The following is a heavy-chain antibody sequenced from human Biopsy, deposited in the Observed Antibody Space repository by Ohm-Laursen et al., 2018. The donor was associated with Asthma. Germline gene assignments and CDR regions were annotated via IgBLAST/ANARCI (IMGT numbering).Heavy chain of an antibody. CDR1: GFTFSSYS. Sequence: SLRLSCTASGFTFSSYSMNWVRQAPGKGLEWVSYISSSSSTIYYADSVKGRFTISRDNAKNSLYLQMNSLRDEDTAVYYCARFKRGYRYGYAGVFDYWGQGTPVTVSS. CDR2: ISSSSSTI. V-gene: IGHV3-48*02. D-gene: IGHD5-18*01. CDR3: ARFKRGYRYGYAGVFDY. J-gene: IGHJ4*02.